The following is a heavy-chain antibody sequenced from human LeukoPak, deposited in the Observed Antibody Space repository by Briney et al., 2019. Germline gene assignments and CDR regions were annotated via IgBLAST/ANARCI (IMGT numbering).Heavy chain of an antibody. V-gene: IGHV4-34*01. Sequence: SETLPLTCAVYGGSFSGYYWGWIRQPPGKGLEWIGEINHSGSTNYNPSLKSRVTISVDTSKNQFSLKLSSVTAADTAVYYCARADILTGYYPGDWFDPWGQGTLVTVSS. CDR2: INHSGST. CDR1: GGSFSGYY. CDR3: ARADILTGYYPGDWFDP. D-gene: IGHD3-9*01. J-gene: IGHJ5*02.